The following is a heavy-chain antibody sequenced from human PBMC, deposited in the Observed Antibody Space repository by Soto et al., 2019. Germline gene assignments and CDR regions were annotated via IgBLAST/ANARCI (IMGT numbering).Heavy chain of an antibody. Sequence: ASVKVSCKASGYTFTSYGISWVRQAPGQGLEWMGWISAYNGNTNYAQKLQGRVTMTTDTSTSTAYMELRSLRSDDTAVYYCARGYCSGGSCDHDAFDIWGQGTMVTVSS. J-gene: IGHJ3*02. D-gene: IGHD2-15*01. V-gene: IGHV1-18*01. CDR1: GYTFTSYG. CDR3: ARGYCSGGSCDHDAFDI. CDR2: ISAYNGNT.